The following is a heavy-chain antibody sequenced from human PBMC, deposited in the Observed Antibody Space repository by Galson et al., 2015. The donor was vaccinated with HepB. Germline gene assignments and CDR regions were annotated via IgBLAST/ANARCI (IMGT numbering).Heavy chain of an antibody. J-gene: IGHJ3*02. V-gene: IGHV3-23*01. CDR3: AKPLVAARPPRTIFDI. CDR1: GFTFSSYA. CDR2: ISGSGGST. Sequence: SLRLSCAASGFTFSSYAMSWVRQAPGKGLEWVSAISGSGGSTYYADSVKGRFTISRDNSKNTLYLQMNSLRAEDTAVYYCAKPLVAARPPRTIFDIWGQGTMVTVSS. D-gene: IGHD6-6*01.